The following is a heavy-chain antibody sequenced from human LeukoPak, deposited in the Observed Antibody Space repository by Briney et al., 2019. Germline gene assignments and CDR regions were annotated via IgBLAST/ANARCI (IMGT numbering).Heavy chain of an antibody. Sequence: GGSLRLSCAASGFIFHDYTMSWVRQAPGRGLEWVSGINWNGGSTGYADSVKGRFTISRDNAKNSLYLQMNSLRAEDTALYYCARVKGGATTDYWGQGTLVTVSS. D-gene: IGHD1-26*01. CDR2: INWNGGST. CDR1: GFIFHDYT. CDR3: ARVKGGATTDY. J-gene: IGHJ4*02. V-gene: IGHV3-20*04.